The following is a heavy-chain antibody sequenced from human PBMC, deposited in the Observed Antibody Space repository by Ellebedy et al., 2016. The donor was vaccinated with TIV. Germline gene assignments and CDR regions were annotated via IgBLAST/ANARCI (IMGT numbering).Heavy chain of an antibody. Sequence: MPSETLSLTCAVFGGFISNYYWTWIRQSPETGLEWIGYIYHSGSNGSNPSLKSRVTISVDTPKNQFSLKLNSVTAADTAVYYCARGAPFPYYFDSWGQGLLVTVSS. CDR1: GGFISNYY. J-gene: IGHJ4*02. CDR2: IYHSGSN. CDR3: ARGAPFPYYFDS. V-gene: IGHV4-59*01.